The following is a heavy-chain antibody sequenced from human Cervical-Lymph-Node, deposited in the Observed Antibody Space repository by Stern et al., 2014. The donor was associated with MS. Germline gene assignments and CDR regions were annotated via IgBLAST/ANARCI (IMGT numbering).Heavy chain of an antibody. V-gene: IGHV3-33*01. CDR2: IWYDGSNK. CDR1: GFTFSSYG. Sequence: VQLVQSGGGVVQPGRSLRLSCAASGFTFSSYGMHWVRQAPGKGLEWVAVIWYDGSNKYYADSVKGRFTISRDNSKNTLNLQMNSLRAEDTAVYYCARDRGWERDAFDIWGQGTMVTVSS. D-gene: IGHD1-26*01. J-gene: IGHJ3*02. CDR3: ARDRGWERDAFDI.